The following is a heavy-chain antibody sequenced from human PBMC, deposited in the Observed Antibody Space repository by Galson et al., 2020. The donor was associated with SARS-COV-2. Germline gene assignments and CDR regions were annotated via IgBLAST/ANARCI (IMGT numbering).Heavy chain of an antibody. J-gene: IGHJ6*03. CDR2: INHSGYT. D-gene: IGHD1-1*01. CDR1: GGSFSGKY. CDR3: AREETAEGPYMDV. Sequence: SETLSLTCAVYGGSFSGKYYNWIRQPPGKGLEWIGEINHSGYTTYNPSLKSRVTISVDTSKTQFSLKLISVTAADTAVYYCAREETAEGPYMDVWGKGTTVTVSS. V-gene: IGHV4-34*01.